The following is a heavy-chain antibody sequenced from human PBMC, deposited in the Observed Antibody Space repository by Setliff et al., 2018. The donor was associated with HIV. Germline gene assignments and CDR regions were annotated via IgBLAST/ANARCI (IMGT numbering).Heavy chain of an antibody. D-gene: IGHD3-22*01. CDR1: GYTFTRYY. Sequence: ASVKVSCKASGYTFTRYYMHWVRQAPGQGLEWMGMISPSGISTSYAQKFQGRITMTRDTSTSTAYMELSSLRSEDTAVYYCARDPSPYYSDDSGYPDNAFDIWGQGTMVTVSS. CDR2: ISPSGIST. J-gene: IGHJ3*02. CDR3: ARDPSPYYSDDSGYPDNAFDI. V-gene: IGHV1-46*03.